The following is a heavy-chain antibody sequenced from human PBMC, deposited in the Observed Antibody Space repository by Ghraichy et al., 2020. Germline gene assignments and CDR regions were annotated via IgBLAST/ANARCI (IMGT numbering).Heavy chain of an antibody. Sequence: GSLRLSCAASGFTFSSFAMHWVRQAPGKGLEGVAVISNDGGNKYYADSVKGRFTISRDNSKNTLYLQMNSLRADDTTVYYCARDFSGNYYYFYGMDVWGQGTTVTVSS. J-gene: IGHJ6*02. CDR1: GFTFSSFA. D-gene: IGHD3-10*01. CDR3: ARDFSGNYYYFYGMDV. CDR2: ISNDGGNK. V-gene: IGHV3-30-3*01.